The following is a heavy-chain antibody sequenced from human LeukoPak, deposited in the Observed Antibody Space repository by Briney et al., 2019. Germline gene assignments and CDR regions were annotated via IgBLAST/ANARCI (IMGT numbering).Heavy chain of an antibody. J-gene: IGHJ4*02. CDR3: AKGKGSSGWYD. CDR1: GFTFSTYA. Sequence: PGGSPRLSCAASGFTFSTYAMSWVRQAPGRGPEWVSAVSDSGSGTYYADSVKGRFTTSRDNSKNTLYLQMTSLRAEDTALYYCAKGKGSSGWYDWGQGTLVTVSS. V-gene: IGHV3-23*01. CDR2: VSDSGSGT. D-gene: IGHD6-19*01.